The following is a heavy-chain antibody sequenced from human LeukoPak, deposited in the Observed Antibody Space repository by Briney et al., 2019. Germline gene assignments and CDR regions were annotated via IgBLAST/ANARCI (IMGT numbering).Heavy chain of an antibody. CDR3: AKDLGYSSGWYVDY. D-gene: IGHD6-19*01. V-gene: IGHV3-23*01. CDR2: ISGSGGST. J-gene: IGHJ4*02. Sequence: GGSLRLSCAASGFTFSSYAMSWVRQAPGKGLEWGSAISGSGGSTYYADSVKGRFTISRDNSKNTLYLQMNSLRAEDTAVYYCAKDLGYSSGWYVDYWGQGTLVTVSS. CDR1: GFTFSSYA.